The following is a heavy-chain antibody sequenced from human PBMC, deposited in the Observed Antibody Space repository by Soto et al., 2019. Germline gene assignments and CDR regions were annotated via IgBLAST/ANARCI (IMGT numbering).Heavy chain of an antibody. J-gene: IGHJ4*02. V-gene: IGHV4-59*01. D-gene: IGHD6-13*01. CDR3: ARGLSWSPYFDL. CDR2: LYYSGTT. CDR1: GASITTKS. Sequence: QVKLQESGPGLVKPSETLSLTCTVSGASITTKSWNWVRQSPGKGLEWIGYLYYSGTTNYNPSLKSRDTISIDTSKNQISLNLTSVTAADTAIYYCARGLSWSPYFDLWGQGTRVTVSS.